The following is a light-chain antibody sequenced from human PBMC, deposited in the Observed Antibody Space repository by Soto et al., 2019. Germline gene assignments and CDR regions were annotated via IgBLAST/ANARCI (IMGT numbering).Light chain of an antibody. J-gene: IGKJ2*01. CDR2: ATS. V-gene: IGKV1-17*01. CDR3: LQHNSYPYT. Sequence: DIQMTQSPFSLSASVGAGVTITCRASQGIRTYLGWFQQKPGEAPKRLIHATSSLEGGVTSRFSGSGSGTEFTLTISSLQPEDFATYYCLQHNSYPYTFGQGTKLEIK. CDR1: QGIRTY.